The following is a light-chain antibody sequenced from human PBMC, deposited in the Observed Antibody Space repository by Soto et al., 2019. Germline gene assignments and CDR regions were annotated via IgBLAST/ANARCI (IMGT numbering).Light chain of an antibody. CDR1: SSNVGSNA. Sequence: QYVLTQPPSASESPGQRVTISCSGSSSNVGSNAVNWYQQLPGTAPTLLIYSNNERLSGVPDRFSGSKSGTSASLAISGLQSEDEADYYCATWDDSLNGYVFGTGTKV. CDR2: SNN. V-gene: IGLV1-44*01. CDR3: ATWDDSLNGYV. J-gene: IGLJ1*01.